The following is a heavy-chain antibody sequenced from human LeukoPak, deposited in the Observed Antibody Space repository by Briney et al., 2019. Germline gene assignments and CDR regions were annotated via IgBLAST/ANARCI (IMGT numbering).Heavy chain of an antibody. V-gene: IGHV1-69*04. Sequence: SVRVSCTASGGTFSSYAISWVRQAPGQGLEWMGRIIPILGIANYAHKFQGRVTITADKSTSTAYMELSSLRSEDTAVYYCNMYSGIYYNDYWGQGTLVTVSS. J-gene: IGHJ4*02. D-gene: IGHD1-26*01. CDR2: IIPILGIA. CDR1: GGTFSSYA. CDR3: NMYSGIYYNDY.